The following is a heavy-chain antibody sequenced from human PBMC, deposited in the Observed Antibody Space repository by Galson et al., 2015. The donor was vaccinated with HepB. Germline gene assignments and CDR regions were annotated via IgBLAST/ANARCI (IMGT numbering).Heavy chain of an antibody. V-gene: IGHV2-70*11. CDR3: ARITRSYYDFWSGYWD. D-gene: IGHD3-3*01. CDR1: GFSLSTSGMC. J-gene: IGHJ4*02. Sequence: PALVKPTQTLTLTCTFSGFSLSTSGMCVSWIRQPPGKALEWLARIDWDDDKYYSTSLKTRLTISKDTSKNQVVLTMTNMDPVGTATYYCARITRSYYDFWSGYWDWGQGTLVTVSS. CDR2: IDWDDDK.